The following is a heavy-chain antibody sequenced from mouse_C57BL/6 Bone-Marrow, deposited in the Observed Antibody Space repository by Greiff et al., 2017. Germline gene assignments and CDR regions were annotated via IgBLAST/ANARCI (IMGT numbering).Heavy chain of an antibody. D-gene: IGHD3-1*01. CDR1: GYTFTSYT. CDR2: INPSSGYT. CDR3: ARWAGSGWYFDV. V-gene: IGHV1-4*01. Sequence: QVHVKQSGAELARPGASVKMSCKASGYTFTSYTMHWVKQRPGQGLEWIGYINPSSGYTKYNQKFKDKATLTADKSSSTAYMQLSSLTSEDSAVYYCARWAGSGWYFDVWGTGTTVTVSS. J-gene: IGHJ1*03.